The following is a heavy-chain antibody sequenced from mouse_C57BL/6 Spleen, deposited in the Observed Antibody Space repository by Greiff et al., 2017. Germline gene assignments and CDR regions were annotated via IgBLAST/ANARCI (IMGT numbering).Heavy chain of an antibody. Sequence: VQLQQSGAELVKPGASVKLSCKASGYTFTEYTIHWVKQRSGQGLEWIGWFYPGSGSIKYNEKFKDKATLTADKSSRAVYMELSRLTSEDSAVYYCARHEAPYYDGRVYYFDYWGQGTTLTVSS. D-gene: IGHD1-1*01. CDR1: GYTFTEYT. CDR2: FYPGSGSI. V-gene: IGHV1-62-2*01. J-gene: IGHJ2*01. CDR3: ARHEAPYYDGRVYYFDY.